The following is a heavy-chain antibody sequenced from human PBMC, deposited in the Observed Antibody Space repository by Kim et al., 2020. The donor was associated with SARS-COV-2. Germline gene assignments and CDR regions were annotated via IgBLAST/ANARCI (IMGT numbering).Heavy chain of an antibody. D-gene: IGHD6-13*01. CDR3: ARRGIAAAGTFDY. CDR2: TYYRSKWYN. CDR1: GDSVSSNSVA. J-gene: IGHJ4*02. Sequence: SQTLSLTCAISGDSVSSNSVAWNWIRQSPSRGLEWLGRTYYRSKWYNEYAESVRSRITINTDTSNNHFSLQLNSVTPEDTAVYYCARRGIAAAGTFDYWGQGTLVTVSS. V-gene: IGHV6-1*01.